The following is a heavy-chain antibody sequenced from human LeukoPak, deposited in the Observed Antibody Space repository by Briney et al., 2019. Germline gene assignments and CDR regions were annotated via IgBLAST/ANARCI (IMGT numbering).Heavy chain of an antibody. Sequence: SQTLSLTCAISGDSVSSNSAAWNWIRQSPSRGLEWLGRTYYRSKWYNDYAVSVKSRITINPDTSKNQFSLQLNSVTPEDTAVYYCARDVSRSEDSSGWYDWFDPWGPGTLVTVSS. D-gene: IGHD6-19*01. V-gene: IGHV6-1*01. CDR2: TYYRSKWYN. CDR1: GDSVSSNSAA. J-gene: IGHJ5*02. CDR3: ARDVSRSEDSSGWYDWFDP.